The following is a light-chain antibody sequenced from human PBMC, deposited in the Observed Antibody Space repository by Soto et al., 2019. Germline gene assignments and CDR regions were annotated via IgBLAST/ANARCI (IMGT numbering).Light chain of an antibody. CDR2: EVS. V-gene: IGLV2-14*01. Sequence: QSALTQPASVSGSPGQSITFSCTGTSSDVGAYNYVSWYQQHPGKAPKLMISEVSNRPSGVSNHFSGSKSGNTASLTISGLQAEDEADYYCSSYTSSSTYVFGTGTKVTVL. CDR1: SSDVGAYNY. CDR3: SSYTSSSTYV. J-gene: IGLJ1*01.